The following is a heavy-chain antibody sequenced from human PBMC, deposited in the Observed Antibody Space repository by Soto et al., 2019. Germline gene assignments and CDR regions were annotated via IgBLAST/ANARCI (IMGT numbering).Heavy chain of an antibody. CDR1: RYTFTSYD. V-gene: IGHV1-8*01. CDR3: ARDIENSGFGEVGGGYYYYYMDG. CDR2: MKPNSGNT. D-gene: IGHD3-10*01. J-gene: IGHJ6*03. Sequence: ASVKLSCKASRYTFTSYDINWLRQATGQGIKWMGWMKPNSGNTANAQKFQGRVTMTRNTSISTAYMELSSLRSENTAVYYWARDIENSGFGEVGGGYYYYYMDGWGKWTTVTVS.